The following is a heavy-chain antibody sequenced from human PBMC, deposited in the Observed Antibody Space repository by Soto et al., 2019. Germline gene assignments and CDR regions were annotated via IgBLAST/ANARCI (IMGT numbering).Heavy chain of an antibody. D-gene: IGHD2-21*02. J-gene: IGHJ6*02. CDR2: ISYDGSNK. CDR3: ARDVVTAIISYYYYGMDV. CDR1: GFTFSSYA. Sequence: GGSLRLSCAASGFTFSSYAMHWVRQAPGKGLEWVAVISYDGSNKYYADSVKGRFTISRDNSKNTLYLQMNSLRAEDTAVYYCARDVVTAIISYYYYGMDVWGQATTVTVSS. V-gene: IGHV3-30-3*01.